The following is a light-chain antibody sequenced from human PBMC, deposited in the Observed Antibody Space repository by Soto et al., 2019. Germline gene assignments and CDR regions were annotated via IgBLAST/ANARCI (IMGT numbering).Light chain of an antibody. CDR2: GAS. CDR3: QQYNNWPPVT. CDR1: QSVDSN. V-gene: IGKV3-15*01. J-gene: IGKJ5*01. Sequence: VMTQSPATLSVSPGERATLSCRASQSVDSNLAWYQQKPGQAPRLLIYGASTRATGIPSRFSGSGSVTEFTLTISNLQSEDFGVYYCQQYNNWPPVTFGQGTRLEIK.